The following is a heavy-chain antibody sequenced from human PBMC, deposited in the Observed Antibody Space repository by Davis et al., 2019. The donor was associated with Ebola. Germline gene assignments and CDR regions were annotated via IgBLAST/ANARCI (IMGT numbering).Heavy chain of an antibody. CDR3: ATDGLDLVTKDN. CDR1: GFTFSDYW. D-gene: IGHD2-21*02. CDR2: MKGDGSIT. J-gene: IGHJ4*02. Sequence: PGGSLRLSCAASGFTFSDYWMHWIRQAPGKGLEWVSCMKGDGSITVYADSVKGRFTISRDNAKNTLYLQMNSLRAEDTAVYFCATDGLDLVTKDNWGQGTLVTVSS. V-gene: IGHV3-74*01.